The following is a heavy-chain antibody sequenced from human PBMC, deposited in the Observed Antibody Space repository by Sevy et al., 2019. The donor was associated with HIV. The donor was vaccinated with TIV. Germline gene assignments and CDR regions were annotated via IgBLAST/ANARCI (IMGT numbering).Heavy chain of an antibody. CDR2: IKSKTDGGTT. CDR1: GFTLSSYS. D-gene: IGHD3-22*01. CDR3: TTDLLNEGDYYDSSGYYVDY. Sequence: GGSLRLSCAVSGFTLSSYSMNWVRQAPGKGLEWVCRIKSKTDGGTTDYAAPVKGRFTISRDDSKNTLYLQMNSLKTEDTAVYYCTTDLLNEGDYYDSSGYYVDYWGQGTLVTVSS. J-gene: IGHJ4*02. V-gene: IGHV3-15*01.